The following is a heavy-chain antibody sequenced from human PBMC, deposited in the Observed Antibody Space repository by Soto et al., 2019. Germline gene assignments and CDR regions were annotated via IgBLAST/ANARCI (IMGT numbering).Heavy chain of an antibody. Sequence: EVQLLESGGGVVQPGGSLRLACEASGITFSTYPMSWVRQAPGKGLEWVSAISDSGDGAYYADSVKGRFTISRDNFKNTLYLQMNALRADDTAFYYCAKGRRPFCSGGTCYWTDDYWGQGTLVTVSS. CDR3: AKGRRPFCSGGTCYWTDDY. CDR2: ISDSGDGA. J-gene: IGHJ4*02. V-gene: IGHV3-23*01. D-gene: IGHD2-15*01. CDR1: GITFSTYP.